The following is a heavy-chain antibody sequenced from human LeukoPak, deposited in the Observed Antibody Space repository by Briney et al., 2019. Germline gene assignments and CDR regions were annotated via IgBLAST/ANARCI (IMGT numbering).Heavy chain of an antibody. J-gene: IGHJ3*02. D-gene: IGHD3-22*01. CDR2: IYTSGST. CDR3: AVRITMIVGAFDI. CDR1: GGSISSYY. V-gene: IGHV4-4*07. Sequence: SETLSLTCTVSGGSISSYYWSWIRQPAGKGLEWIGRIYTSGSTNYNPSLKSRVTMSVDTSKNQFSLKLSSVTAVDTAVYYCAVRITMIVGAFDIWGQGTMVTVSS.